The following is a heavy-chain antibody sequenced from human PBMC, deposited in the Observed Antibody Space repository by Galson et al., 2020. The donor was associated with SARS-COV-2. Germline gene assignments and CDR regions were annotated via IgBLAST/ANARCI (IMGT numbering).Heavy chain of an antibody. D-gene: IGHD1-26*01. J-gene: IGHJ4*02. Sequence: GGSLRLSCAASGLTFSNSAMSWVRQAPGKGLEWVSAINASGGSTYYADSVKGRFTISRDNSKNTLYLQMNGLRAEDTAVYYGAKDRVAGAPPPNPLFDYWGQGTLVTVSS. CDR2: INASGGST. V-gene: IGHV3-23*01. CDR3: AKDRVAGAPPPNPLFDY. CDR1: GLTFSNSA.